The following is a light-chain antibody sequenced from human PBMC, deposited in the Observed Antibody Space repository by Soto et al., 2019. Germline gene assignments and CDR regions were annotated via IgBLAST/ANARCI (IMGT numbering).Light chain of an antibody. CDR3: QQCNRYSTSALT. V-gene: IGKV1-5*03. J-gene: IGKJ2*01. CDR2: KAS. CDR1: QTISYW. Sequence: DVQLSQSPSTLSASVGDRVTITCRASQTISYWLAWYQQKPGQAPKLLIYKASILESGVPSRFNGSGSGTEFTLTISTLQPDEFATCDCQQCNRYSTSALTFGQGTKLEIK.